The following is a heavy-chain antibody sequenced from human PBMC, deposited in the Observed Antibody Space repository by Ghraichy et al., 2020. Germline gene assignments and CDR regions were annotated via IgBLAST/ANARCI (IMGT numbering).Heavy chain of an antibody. Sequence: GESLNISCAASGFTFTKYNMNWVRQTPGKGLEWVSTIHTSGGYIYYADSVKGRFTISRDNAENSLYLQMISLRAEDTAVYYCARARTGTTYAHAFDVWGQGTLVTVSS. CDR2: IHTSGGYI. J-gene: IGHJ3*01. D-gene: IGHD1-1*01. CDR3: ARARTGTTYAHAFDV. V-gene: IGHV3-21*01. CDR1: GFTFTKYN.